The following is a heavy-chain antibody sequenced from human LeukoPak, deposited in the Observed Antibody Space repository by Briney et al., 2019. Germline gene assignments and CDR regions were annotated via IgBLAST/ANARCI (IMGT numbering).Heavy chain of an antibody. V-gene: IGHV3-11*01. Sequence: GGSLRLSCAASEFFFSDYYMNWIRQAPGKGLEWISSIDTSGSPIYYADSVKGRFSISRDNAKKSLFLQMNSLSAEDTAVYYCARDASSGSGTYYNPGPFDYWGQGTLVTVSS. CDR1: EFFFSDYY. CDR3: ARDASSGSGTYYNPGPFDY. CDR2: IDTSGSPI. D-gene: IGHD3-10*01. J-gene: IGHJ4*02.